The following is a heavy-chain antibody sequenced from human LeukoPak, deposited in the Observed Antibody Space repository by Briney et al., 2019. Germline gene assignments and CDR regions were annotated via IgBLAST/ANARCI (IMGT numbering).Heavy chain of an antibody. CDR3: ARETETYYDILTGYSATDY. CDR1: DGSISSGSYY. D-gene: IGHD3-9*01. J-gene: IGHJ4*02. Sequence: RPSETLSLTCTVSDGSISSGSYYGSWIRQPAGKGLEWIGRIYTSGSTNYNPSLKSRVTISVDTSKNQFSLKLSSVTAADTAVYYCARETETYYDILTGYSATDYWGQGTLVTVSS. V-gene: IGHV4-61*02. CDR2: IYTSGST.